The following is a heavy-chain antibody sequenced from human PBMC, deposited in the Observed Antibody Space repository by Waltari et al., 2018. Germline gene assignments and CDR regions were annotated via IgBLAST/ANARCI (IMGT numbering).Heavy chain of an antibody. D-gene: IGHD3-16*01. Sequence: DVQVVESGGGLVQPGGSLTLSCAASEFTSANHYMNWVRQAPGKGLEWVGLIRNRARSFTTDYAASVEGRCAISRDDSKNSLYLQMNSLKTEDTAVYYCVRDKQGGYFDYWGQGTLVTVSS. CDR2: IRNRARSFTT. CDR1: EFTSANHY. V-gene: IGHV3-72*01. CDR3: VRDKQGGYFDY. J-gene: IGHJ4*02.